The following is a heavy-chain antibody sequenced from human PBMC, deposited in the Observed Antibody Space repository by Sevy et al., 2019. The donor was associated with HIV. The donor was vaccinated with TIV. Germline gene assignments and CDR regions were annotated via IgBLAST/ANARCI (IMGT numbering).Heavy chain of an antibody. Sequence: GGSLRLSCAASGFTFSAYLMHWVRQAPGKGLEWVANINQGGSEKYYVDSVKGRFTISRDNAKNSLFLQMNSLRAEDTAVYYCARALAAAASSWGQGALVTVSS. CDR3: ARALAAAASS. J-gene: IGHJ5*02. V-gene: IGHV3-7*01. D-gene: IGHD6-13*01. CDR1: GFTFSAYL. CDR2: INQGGSEK.